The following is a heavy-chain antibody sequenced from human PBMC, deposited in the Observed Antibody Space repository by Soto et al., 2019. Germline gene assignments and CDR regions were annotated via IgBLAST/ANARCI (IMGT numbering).Heavy chain of an antibody. D-gene: IGHD3-22*01. Sequence: QVQLVQSGAEVKKPGASVKVSCKASGYTFTSYGISWLRQAPGQGLEWMGWISGYNGNTNYAQKLQGRVTMTTDTSTSTASMELRSLRSDDTAVYYCARTCYYDSSGYSSFDYWGQGTLVTVSS. CDR1: GYTFTSYG. J-gene: IGHJ4*02. CDR2: ISGYNGNT. CDR3: ARTCYYDSSGYSSFDY. V-gene: IGHV1-18*01.